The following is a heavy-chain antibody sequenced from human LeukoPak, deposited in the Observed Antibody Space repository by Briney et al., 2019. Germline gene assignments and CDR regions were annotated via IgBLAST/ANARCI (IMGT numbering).Heavy chain of an antibody. D-gene: IGHD3/OR15-3a*01. J-gene: IGHJ4*02. CDR3: ARGIVGSRDFYFRYYFDY. CDR2: IYHSGST. V-gene: IGHV4-4*09. Sequence: SETLSLTCTISNGSISTYYWNWIRQPPGKGLEWIGTIYHSGSTYYSPSLKSRVTVSVDTSKNEFSLKLSSVTAADTAVYFCARGIVGSRDFYFRYYFDYWGQGTLVTVSS. CDR1: NGSISTYY.